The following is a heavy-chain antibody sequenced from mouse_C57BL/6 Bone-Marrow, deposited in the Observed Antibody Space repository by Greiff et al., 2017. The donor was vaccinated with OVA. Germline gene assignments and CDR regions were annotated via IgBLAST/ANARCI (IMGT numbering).Heavy chain of an antibody. J-gene: IGHJ3*01. CDR1: GFTFSSYG. V-gene: IGHV5-6*01. Sequence: EVKLVESGGDLVKPGGSLKLSCAASGFTFSSYGMSWVRQTPDKRLEWVATISSGGSYTYYPDSVKGRFTISRDNAKNTLYLQMSSLKSEDTAMYYCARHGVNYGNSAWFAYWGQGTLVTVSA. CDR3: ARHGVNYGNSAWFAY. D-gene: IGHD2-1*01. CDR2: ISSGGSYT.